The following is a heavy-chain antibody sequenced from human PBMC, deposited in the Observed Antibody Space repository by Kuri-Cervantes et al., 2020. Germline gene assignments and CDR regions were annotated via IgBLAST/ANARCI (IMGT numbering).Heavy chain of an antibody. Sequence: GGSLRLSCAASGFTFSSYGVHWVRQAPGKGLEWVAAIAYDGSAEYYVDSLKGRFTISRDNSKNTLYLQMNSLRLEDTAVYYCAREGNLGVSGSYDAFDYWGQGTLVTVSS. CDR1: GFTFSSYG. J-gene: IGHJ4*02. D-gene: IGHD1-26*01. CDR3: AREGNLGVSGSYDAFDY. CDR2: IAYDGSAE. V-gene: IGHV3-30*03.